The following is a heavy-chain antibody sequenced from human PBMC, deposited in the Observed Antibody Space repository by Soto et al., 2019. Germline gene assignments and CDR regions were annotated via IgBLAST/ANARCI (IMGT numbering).Heavy chain of an antibody. V-gene: IGHV3-23*01. Sequence: EVKLLESGGGMAQPGGSLRLSCAASGFTFGNYAMSCVRQAPGKGLEWVSGISAGGGSTYYADSVKGRFTISRDNSKNTLFLQINSLRAEDTAVYYCAKGGYYSDSSGYCNSFGYWGQGTLVNVSS. CDR1: GFTFGNYA. CDR2: ISAGGGST. D-gene: IGHD3-22*01. CDR3: AKGGYYSDSSGYCNSFGY. J-gene: IGHJ4*02.